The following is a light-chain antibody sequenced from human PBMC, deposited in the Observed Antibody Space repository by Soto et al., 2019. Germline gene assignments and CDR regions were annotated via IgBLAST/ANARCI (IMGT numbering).Light chain of an antibody. V-gene: IGKV3-20*01. CDR3: QQYGTAPIT. CDR1: QSVSSSY. CDR2: RAS. J-gene: IGKJ5*01. Sequence: ERVLTQSPGTLALSTEERATLSCMASQSVSSSYLAWYQQKPGQAPRLLIYRASGRATGIPDRFSGTGSGTDFTLTISRVEPEDFAVYYCQQYGTAPITFGQGTRLEI.